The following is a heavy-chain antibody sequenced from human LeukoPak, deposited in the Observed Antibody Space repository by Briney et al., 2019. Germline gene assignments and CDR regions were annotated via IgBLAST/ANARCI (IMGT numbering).Heavy chain of an antibody. Sequence: SETLSLTCAVYGGSFSVYYWSWIRQPPGKGLECIGEINHSGSTNYNPSLKSRVTISVDTSKNQFSLKLSSVTAADTPVYYCARSHMYYDFWSGYYKGPYYFDYWGQGTLVTVSS. CDR1: GGSFSVYY. CDR2: INHSGST. D-gene: IGHD3-3*01. V-gene: IGHV4-34*01. J-gene: IGHJ4*02. CDR3: ARSHMYYDFWSGYYKGPYYFDY.